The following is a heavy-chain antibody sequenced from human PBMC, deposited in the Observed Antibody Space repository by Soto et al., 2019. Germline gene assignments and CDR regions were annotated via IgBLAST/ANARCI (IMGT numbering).Heavy chain of an antibody. CDR1: GYNFAGYW. V-gene: IGHV5-51*01. CDR3: ARGGVSTRTFDY. CDR2: IYPSDSDT. Sequence: GESLKISCKGSGYNFAGYWIAWVRQVPGKGLELMGIIYPSDSDTRYRPSFQGQVTISADKSISSAYLQWSSLRASDTAMYYCARGGVSTRTFDYWGQGTRVTVSS. J-gene: IGHJ4*02. D-gene: IGHD3-3*01.